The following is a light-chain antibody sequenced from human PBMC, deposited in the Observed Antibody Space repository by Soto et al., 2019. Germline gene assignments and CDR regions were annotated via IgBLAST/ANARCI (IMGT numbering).Light chain of an antibody. CDR1: QSISSW. Sequence: DIQMTQSPSTLSASVGDRVTITCRASQSISSWLAWCQQKPGKAPKLLIQKASSLESGVPSRFSGSGSGTEFTLTISSLQPDDFATYYCQHRRTFGQGTKVEIK. J-gene: IGKJ1*01. V-gene: IGKV1-5*03. CDR3: QHRRT. CDR2: KAS.